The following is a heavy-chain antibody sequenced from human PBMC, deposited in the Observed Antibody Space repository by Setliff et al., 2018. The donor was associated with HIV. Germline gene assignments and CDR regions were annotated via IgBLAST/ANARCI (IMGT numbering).Heavy chain of an antibody. CDR2: ISIGSGAAI. CDR1: GFTFSSYG. J-gene: IGHJ6*02. D-gene: IGHD3-10*01. CDR3: ARDYLYYNMYNGSPVYGMDV. V-gene: IGHV3-21*01. Sequence: GGSLRLSCAASGFTFSSYGMNWVRQAPGKGLEWVSSISIGSGAAIYYAESVQGRFTVSRDNSKNSLYLQMNSLRVEDTAVYYCARDYLYYNMYNGSPVYGMDVWGQGTTVTVSS.